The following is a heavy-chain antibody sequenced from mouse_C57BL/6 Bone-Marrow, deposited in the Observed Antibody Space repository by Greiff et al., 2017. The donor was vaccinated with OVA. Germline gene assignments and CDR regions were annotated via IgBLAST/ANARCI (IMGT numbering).Heavy chain of an antibody. J-gene: IGHJ3*01. V-gene: IGHV1-77*01. CDR3: ARWNFAYSPFAY. CDR1: GYTFTDYY. Sequence: QVQLQQSGAELVKPGASVKISCKASGYTFTDYYINWVKQRPGQGLAWIGKIGPGSGSTYYNEKFKGKATLTADKASSTAYMQLSSLTSEDSAVYFCARWNFAYSPFAYWGQGTLVTVSA. CDR2: IGPGSGST. D-gene: IGHD2-10*01.